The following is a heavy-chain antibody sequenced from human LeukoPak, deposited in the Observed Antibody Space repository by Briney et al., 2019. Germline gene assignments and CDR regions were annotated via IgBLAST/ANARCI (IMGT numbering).Heavy chain of an antibody. J-gene: IGHJ6*03. CDR1: GYIFTSYD. Sequence: ASAKVSCKASGYIFTSYDISWVRQAPGQGLEWMGWISVYNGNTNYAKKFQGRVTLTTDTSTSTACMELRSLRSDDTAVYYCARLTTSYYYYYYYMDVWGKGTTVTVSS. CDR2: ISVYNGNT. CDR3: ARLTTSYYYYYYYMDV. V-gene: IGHV1-18*01. D-gene: IGHD4-17*01.